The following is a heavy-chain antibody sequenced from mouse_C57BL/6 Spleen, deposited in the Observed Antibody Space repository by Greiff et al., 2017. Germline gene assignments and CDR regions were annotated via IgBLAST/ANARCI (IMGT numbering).Heavy chain of an antibody. Sequence: VQLQQSGPELVKPGASVKISCKASGYAFSSSWMNWVKQRPGKGLVWIGRIYPGDGDTNYNGKFKGKATLTADKSSSTAYMQLSSLTSEDSAVYFCARSREYFDYWGQGTTLTVSS. V-gene: IGHV1-82*01. J-gene: IGHJ2*01. CDR2: IYPGDGDT. D-gene: IGHD3-1*01. CDR1: GYAFSSSW. CDR3: ARSREYFDY.